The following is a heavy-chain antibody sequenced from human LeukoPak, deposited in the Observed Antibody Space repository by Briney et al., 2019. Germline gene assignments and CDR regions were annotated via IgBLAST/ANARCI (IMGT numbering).Heavy chain of an antibody. CDR3: VKDRSPYSSGWYPHFDY. CDR2: ISSNGGST. V-gene: IGHV3-64D*06. Sequence: GGSLRLSGSASGFTFSSYPMHWVRQAPGKGLEYVSDISSNGGSTYYADSVKGRFTISRDNSKNTLYLQMSSLRAEDTAVYYCVKDRSPYSSGWYPHFDYWGQGTLVTVSS. J-gene: IGHJ4*02. CDR1: GFTFSSYP. D-gene: IGHD6-19*01.